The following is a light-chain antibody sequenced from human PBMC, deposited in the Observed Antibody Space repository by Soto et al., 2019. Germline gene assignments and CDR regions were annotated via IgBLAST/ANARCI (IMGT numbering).Light chain of an antibody. CDR1: QSISTY. CDR2: RAS. J-gene: IGKJ1*01. CDR3: QHSYSSPPGT. V-gene: IGKV1-39*01. Sequence: DIQMTQSPSSLSASVGDRVTISCRASQSISTYLNWYQQKPGTAPKLLIYRASSVKSGVPPRFSGSGSGRDFTLTISSLRPEDIATYFCQHSYSSPPGTFGQGTKVDIK.